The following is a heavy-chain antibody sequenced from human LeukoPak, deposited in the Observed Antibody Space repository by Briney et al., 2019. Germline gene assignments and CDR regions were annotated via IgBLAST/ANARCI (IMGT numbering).Heavy chain of an antibody. CDR2: IYQSGST. J-gene: IGHJ4*02. V-gene: IGHV4-38-2*02. Sequence: SETLSLTCTVSGYSIANGYQWAWIRQPPGKRLEWIGSIYQSGSTCDNLSLKSRLTMSVDTSKNQFSLKMRSVTAADTAMYYCARSEINDYMRFWGQGILVTVSS. CDR1: GYSIANGYQ. CDR3: ARSEINDYMRF. D-gene: IGHD4-11*01.